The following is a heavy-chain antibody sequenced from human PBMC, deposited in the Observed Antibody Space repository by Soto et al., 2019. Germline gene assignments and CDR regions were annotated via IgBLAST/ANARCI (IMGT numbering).Heavy chain of an antibody. Sequence: SETLSLTCAVSGGSISSSNWWSWVRQPPGKGLEWIGEIYHSGSTNYNPSLKSRVTISVDKSKNQFSLKLSSVTAADTAVYYCASRAGRKMYYFDYWGQGTLVTVSS. CDR1: GGSISSSNW. J-gene: IGHJ4*02. D-gene: IGHD6-19*01. CDR3: ASRAGRKMYYFDY. CDR2: IYHSGST. V-gene: IGHV4-4*02.